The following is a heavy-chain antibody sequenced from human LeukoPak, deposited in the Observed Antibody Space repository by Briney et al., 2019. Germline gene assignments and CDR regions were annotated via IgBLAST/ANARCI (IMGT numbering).Heavy chain of an antibody. V-gene: IGHV1-18*04. D-gene: IGHD2-2*01. CDR1: GYTFTSYG. J-gene: IGHJ4*02. Sequence: ALVKVSCKASGYTFTSYGISWVRQAPGQGLEWMGWISAYNGNTNYAQKLQGRVTMTTDTSASTAYMELRSLRSDDTAVYYCARVRTGYCSSTSCPRNSDYWGQGTLVTVSS. CDR2: ISAYNGNT. CDR3: ARVRTGYCSSTSCPRNSDY.